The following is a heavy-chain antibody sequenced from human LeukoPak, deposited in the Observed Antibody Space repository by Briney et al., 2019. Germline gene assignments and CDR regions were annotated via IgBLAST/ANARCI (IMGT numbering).Heavy chain of an antibody. CDR1: GFTFDDYA. J-gene: IGHJ4*02. CDR2: ISWNSDSI. Sequence: GRSLRLSCAASGFTFDDYAMHWVRQAPGKGLEWVSGISWNSDSIGYADSVKGRFTISRDNAKNSLYLQMNSLRAEDTALYYCAKDIGDDYYDSSGYYDYWGQGTLVTVSS. V-gene: IGHV3-9*01. CDR3: AKDIGDDYYDSSGYYDY. D-gene: IGHD3-22*01.